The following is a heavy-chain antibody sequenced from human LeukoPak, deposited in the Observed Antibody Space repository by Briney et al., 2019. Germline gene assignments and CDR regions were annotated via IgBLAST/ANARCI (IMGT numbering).Heavy chain of an antibody. V-gene: IGHV1-18*01. D-gene: IGHD3-10*01. J-gene: IGHJ5*02. Sequence: GASVTVSCKASGYTFTSYGISWVRQAPGQGLEWMGWISAYNGNTNYAQKLQGRVTMTTDTSTSTAYMELRSLRSDDTAVYYCARDSIYYGSGSYYNSANWFDPWGQGTLVTVSS. CDR2: ISAYNGNT. CDR1: GYTFTSYG. CDR3: ARDSIYYGSGSYYNSANWFDP.